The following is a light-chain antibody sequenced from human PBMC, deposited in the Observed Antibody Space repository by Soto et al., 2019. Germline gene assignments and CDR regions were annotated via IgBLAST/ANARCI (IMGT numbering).Light chain of an antibody. CDR2: DVS. Sequence: QSALTQPASVSGSPGQSITISCTGTSSDVGGYKYVSWYQQHPGKAPKLMIYDVSNRPSGVSNRFSGSKSGNTASLTISGLQAEDEADYYCSPYTGSSTWVFGGGTKLTVL. CDR1: SSDVGGYKY. V-gene: IGLV2-14*03. CDR3: SPYTGSSTWV. J-gene: IGLJ3*02.